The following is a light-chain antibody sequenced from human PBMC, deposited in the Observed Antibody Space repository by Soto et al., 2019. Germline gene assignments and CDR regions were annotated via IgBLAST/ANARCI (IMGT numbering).Light chain of an antibody. J-gene: IGLJ3*02. Sequence: QSALTQPPSASGSPGQSVTISCTGTSSDVGGYNYVSWYQQHPGKAPKLMIYEVSKRPSGVPDRFSGSKSGNTASLTVSGRQADDEAAYYCSTYSGSNNLWVFGGGTKVTVL. CDR3: STYSGSNNLWV. V-gene: IGLV2-8*01. CDR2: EVS. CDR1: SSDVGGYNY.